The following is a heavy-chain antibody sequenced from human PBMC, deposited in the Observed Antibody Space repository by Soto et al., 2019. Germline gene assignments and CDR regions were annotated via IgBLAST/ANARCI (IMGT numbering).Heavy chain of an antibody. J-gene: IGHJ4*01. Sequence: QVQLVESGGGVVQPGRSLRLSCAASGFTFSSYGMHWVRQAPGKGLEWVAVISYDGSNKYYADSVKGRFTISRDNSKNTLYLQMNSLRAEDTAVYYCAKVNLPLTYDYIWGSYRFLPDYWGHGTLVTVSS. V-gene: IGHV3-30*18. D-gene: IGHD3-16*02. CDR3: AKVNLPLTYDYIWGSYRFLPDY. CDR2: ISYDGSNK. CDR1: GFTFSSYG.